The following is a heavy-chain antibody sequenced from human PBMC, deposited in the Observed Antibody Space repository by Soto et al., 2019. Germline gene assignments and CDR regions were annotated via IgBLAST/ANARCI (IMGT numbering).Heavy chain of an antibody. CDR2: IIPIFGTA. J-gene: IGHJ5*02. D-gene: IGHD2-2*01. CDR3: ASFGTSCSLCNWFDP. V-gene: IGHV1-69*12. CDR1: GGTFSSYA. Sequence: QVQLVQSGAEVKKPRSSVKVSCKASGGTFSSYAISWVRQAPGQGLEWMGGIIPIFGTANYAQKFQGRVTITADESTSTAYMELSSLRSEDTAVYYCASFGTSCSLCNWFDPWGQGTLVTVSS.